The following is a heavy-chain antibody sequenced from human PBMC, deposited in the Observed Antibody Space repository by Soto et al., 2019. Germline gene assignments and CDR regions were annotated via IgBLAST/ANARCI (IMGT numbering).Heavy chain of an antibody. CDR3: AAGYCSGGSCYPDA. J-gene: IGHJ5*02. V-gene: IGHV3-23*01. CDR2: ISGSGGST. CDR1: GFTFS. Sequence: QPGGSLRLSCAASGFTFSMSWVRQAPGKGLEWVSGISGSGGSTYYADSVKGRFTISRDNSKNTLYLQMNSLRAEDTAVYYCAAGYCSGGSCYPDAWGQGTQVTVSS. D-gene: IGHD2-15*01.